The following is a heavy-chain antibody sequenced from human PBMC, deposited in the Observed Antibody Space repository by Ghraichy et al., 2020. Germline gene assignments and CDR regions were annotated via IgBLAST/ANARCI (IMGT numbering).Heavy chain of an antibody. CDR2: IIPILGIA. V-gene: IGHV1-69*10. Sequence: SVKVSCKASGGTFSSYAISWVRQAPGQGLEWMGGIIPILGIANYAQKFQGRVTITADKSTSTAYMELSSLRSEDTAVYYCARDLGVGGYYGSGSFFWSPEYGMDVWGQGTMVTVSS. J-gene: IGHJ6*02. CDR1: GGTFSSYA. CDR3: ARDLGVGGYYGSGSFFWSPEYGMDV. D-gene: IGHD3-10*01.